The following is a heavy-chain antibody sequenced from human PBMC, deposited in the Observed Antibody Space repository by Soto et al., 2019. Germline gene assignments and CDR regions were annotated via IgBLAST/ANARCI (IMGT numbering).Heavy chain of an antibody. CDR1: GYIFTGYF. Sequence: QVQLVQSGAEVKKAGTSVKVSCKASGYIFTGYFIHWVRQTPGQGLQWLGRITPNSGDTKYGQTFQGRVTLTRDTSTTAAYMELSDLRSDDSALYYCVRWGYGSNSLEVWGQGTLVTVSS. D-gene: IGHD5-18*01. J-gene: IGHJ3*01. V-gene: IGHV1-2*06. CDR3: VRWGYGSNSLEV. CDR2: ITPNSGDT.